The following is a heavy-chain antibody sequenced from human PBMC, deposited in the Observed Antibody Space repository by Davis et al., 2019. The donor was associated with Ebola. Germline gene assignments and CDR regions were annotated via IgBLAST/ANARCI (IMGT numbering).Heavy chain of an antibody. D-gene: IGHD3-22*01. CDR3: ALRYYYDSSGYLLY. CDR2: INHSGST. CDR1: GGSFSGYY. V-gene: IGHV4-34*01. Sequence: PSETLSLTCAVYGGSFSGYYWSWIRQPPGKGLEWIGEINHSGSTNYNPSLKSRVTISVDTSKNQFSLKLSSVTAADTAVYYCALRYYYDSSGYLLYWGQGTLVTVSS. J-gene: IGHJ4*02.